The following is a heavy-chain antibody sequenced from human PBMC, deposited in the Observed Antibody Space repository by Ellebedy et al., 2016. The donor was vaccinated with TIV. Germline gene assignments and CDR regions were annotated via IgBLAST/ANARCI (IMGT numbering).Heavy chain of an antibody. D-gene: IGHD3-3*01. CDR2: SYYASKWYY. Sequence: SQTLSLTCGISGDSVSSNSLSWNWIRQSPSRGLEWLGRSYYASKWYYDYAVSLKGRITINPDTSKNQISLHLNSVTPEDTAVYYRVGRRYYGDSGAFDLWGQGTMVTVSS. J-gene: IGHJ3*01. CDR1: GDSVSSNSLS. CDR3: VGRRYYGDSGAFDL. V-gene: IGHV6-1*01.